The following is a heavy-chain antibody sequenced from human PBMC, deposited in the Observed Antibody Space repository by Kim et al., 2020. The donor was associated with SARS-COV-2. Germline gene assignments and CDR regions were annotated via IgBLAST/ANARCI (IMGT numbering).Heavy chain of an antibody. J-gene: IGHJ1*01. CDR1: GFTFSSYA. V-gene: IGHV3-30*04. CDR3: ARDRSGSYYGEYFQH. Sequence: GGSLRLSCAASGFTFSSYAMHWVRQAPGKGLEWVAVISYDGSKKYYADSVKGRFTISRDNSKNTLYLQMNSLRAEDTAVYYCARDRSGSYYGEYFQHWGQGTLVTVSS. D-gene: IGHD1-26*01. CDR2: ISYDGSKK.